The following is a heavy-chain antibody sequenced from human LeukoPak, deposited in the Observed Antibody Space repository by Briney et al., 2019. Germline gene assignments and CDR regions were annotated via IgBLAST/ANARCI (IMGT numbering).Heavy chain of an antibody. CDR2: INTDGSST. D-gene: IGHD5-18*01. CDR1: GFTFSSYW. Sequence: PGGSLRLSCAASGFTFSSYWMHWVRQAPGKGLVWVSRINTDGSSTSYADSVKGRFTISRDNAKTTLDLQMTSLRAEATAVYYCARGGRGYSYGYDYWGQGTLVTVSS. CDR3: ARGGRGYSYGYDY. V-gene: IGHV3-74*01. J-gene: IGHJ4*02.